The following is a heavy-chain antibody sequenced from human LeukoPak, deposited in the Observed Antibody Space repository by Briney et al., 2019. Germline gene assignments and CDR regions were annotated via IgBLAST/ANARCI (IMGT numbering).Heavy chain of an antibody. CDR3: AREVISTPSYFDY. J-gene: IGHJ4*02. CDR2: IHRDDKT. D-gene: IGHD2-2*01. V-gene: IGHV3-53*01. Sequence: VRXAPXKGLXRVSFIHRDDKTYYADSVKGRFTMSRDSSKNTLYLQMNSLGADDTAVYYCAREVISTPSYFDYWGQGILVTVSS.